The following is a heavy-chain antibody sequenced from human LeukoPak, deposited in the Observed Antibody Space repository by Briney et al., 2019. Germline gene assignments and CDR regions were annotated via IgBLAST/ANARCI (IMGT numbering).Heavy chain of an antibody. CDR1: GYIFTGYY. J-gene: IGHJ5*02. CDR2: INPNSGGT. CDR3: ARGLGYYYGSGSYYMHNWFDP. Sequence: GASVKVSCKASGYIFTGYYMHWVRQAPGQELEWMGWINPNSGGTNYAQKFQGRVTMTRDTSISTAYMELSRLRSDDTAVYYCARGLGYYYGSGSYYMHNWFDPWGQGTLVTVSS. D-gene: IGHD3-10*01. V-gene: IGHV1-2*02.